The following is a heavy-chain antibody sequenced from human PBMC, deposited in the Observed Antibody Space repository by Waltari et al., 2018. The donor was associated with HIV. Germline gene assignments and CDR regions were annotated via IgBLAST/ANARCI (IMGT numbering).Heavy chain of an antibody. CDR3: ARDRNWNYSHDAFDI. D-gene: IGHD1-7*01. V-gene: IGHV4-31*03. CDR2: IYYSGST. Sequence: QVQLQESGPGLVKPSQTLSLTCTVSGGSISSGGYYWSWIRQHPGKGLEWIGYIYYSGSTYYNPSLKSRVTISVDTSKNQFSLKLSSVTAADTAVYYCARDRNWNYSHDAFDIWGQGTMVTVSS. J-gene: IGHJ3*02. CDR1: GGSISSGGYY.